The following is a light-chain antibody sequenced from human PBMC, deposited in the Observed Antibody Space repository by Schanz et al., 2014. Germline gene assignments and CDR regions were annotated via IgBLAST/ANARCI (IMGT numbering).Light chain of an antibody. Sequence: QAVVAQEPSFSVSPGGTVTLTCGLSSGSVSTNYYPTWFQQTPGQAPRTLIYSTNFRSSGVPDRFSGSILGNKAALTITGAQADDESDYYCVLYMGSGIWLFGGGTKLTVL. V-gene: IGLV8-61*01. CDR2: STN. CDR1: SGSVSTNYY. J-gene: IGLJ3*02. CDR3: VLYMGSGIWL.